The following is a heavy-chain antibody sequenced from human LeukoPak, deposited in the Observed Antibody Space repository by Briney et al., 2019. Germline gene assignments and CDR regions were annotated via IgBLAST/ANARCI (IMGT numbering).Heavy chain of an antibody. J-gene: IGHJ4*02. D-gene: IGHD4-17*01. CDR2: ISSSSSTI. CDR1: GFTFSSYS. V-gene: IGHV3-48*04. Sequence: PGGSLRLSCAASGFTFSSYSMNWVRQAPGKGLEWVSYISSSSSTIYYADSVKGRFTISRDNAKNSLYLQMNSLRAEDTAVYYCARSMTGLRLNLDYWGQGTLVTVSS. CDR3: ARSMTGLRLNLDY.